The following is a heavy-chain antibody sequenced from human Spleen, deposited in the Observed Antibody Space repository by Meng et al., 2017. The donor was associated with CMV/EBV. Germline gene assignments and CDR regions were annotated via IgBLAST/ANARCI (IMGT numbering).Heavy chain of an antibody. CDR2: IKQDGSEE. CDR3: ARDNPSYGDYVWYFDL. D-gene: IGHD4-17*01. V-gene: IGHV3-7*01. J-gene: IGHJ2*01. Sequence: GLSFRMYWMSWVRQAPGMALAWVATIKQDGSEEYYVDSVKGRFTISRDNAKTSLSLQMNSLRAEDTAVYYCARDNPSYGDYVWYFDLWGRGTLVTVSS. CDR1: GLSFRMYW.